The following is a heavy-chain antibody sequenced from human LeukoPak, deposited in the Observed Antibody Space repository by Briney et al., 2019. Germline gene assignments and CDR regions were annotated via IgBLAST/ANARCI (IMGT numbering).Heavy chain of an antibody. CDR2: IWNAGTNT. Sequence: GRSLRLSCGAPGFSFSTYGMHWVRQAPGKGLEWVALIWNAGTNTYYADSVKGRFTISRDNSKNTLYLQMNSLRAEDTAVYYCVGDTPPGGDYYFDYWGQGTLVIVSS. V-gene: IGHV3-33*01. D-gene: IGHD3-16*01. CDR1: GFSFSTYG. J-gene: IGHJ4*02. CDR3: VGDTPPGGDYYFDY.